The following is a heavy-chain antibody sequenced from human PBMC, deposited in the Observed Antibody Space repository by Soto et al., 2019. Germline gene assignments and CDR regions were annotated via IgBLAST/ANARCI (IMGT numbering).Heavy chain of an antibody. CDR3: ARGPIYAARPPGDY. CDR1: GGSFSGYY. D-gene: IGHD6-6*01. V-gene: IGHV4-34*01. Sequence: SETLSLTCAVYGGSFSGYYWSWIRQPPGKGLEWIGEINHSGSTNYNPSLKSRVTISVDTSKNQFSLKLSSVTAADTAVYYCARGPIYAARPPGDYWGQGTLVTVSS. CDR2: INHSGST. J-gene: IGHJ4*02.